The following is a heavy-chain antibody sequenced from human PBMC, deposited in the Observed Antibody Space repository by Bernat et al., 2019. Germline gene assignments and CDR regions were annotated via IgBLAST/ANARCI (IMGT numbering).Heavy chain of an antibody. CDR3: AKVLGSGSYLAFDI. CDR2: IYSGGST. J-gene: IGHJ3*02. CDR1: GFTVSSNY. D-gene: IGHD1-26*01. V-gene: IGHV3-66*01. Sequence: EVQLVESGGGLVQPGGSLRLSCAASGFTVSSNYMSWVRQAPGKGLEWVSVIYSGGSTYYADSVKGRFTISKDNSKNTLFLQMNSLRAEDTALYYCAKVLGSGSYLAFDIWGQGTVVTVSS.